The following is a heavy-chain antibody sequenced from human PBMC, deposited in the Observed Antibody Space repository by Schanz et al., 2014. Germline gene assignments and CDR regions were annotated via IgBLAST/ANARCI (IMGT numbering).Heavy chain of an antibody. CDR2: MYHSGSS. CDR1: GGSSSDCY. J-gene: IGHJ4*02. Sequence: QVQLQQWGAGLLKASETLSLTCAVYGGSSSDCYWSWIRQPPGKGLEWIGYMYHSGSSNYNPSLKSRVTISVDTSKNQFSLKMTSLTAADTAVYFCARVGGGILTSWYSLDSWGQGTLVTVSS. V-gene: IGHV4-34*01. D-gene: IGHD2-8*02. CDR3: ARVGGGILTSWYSLDS.